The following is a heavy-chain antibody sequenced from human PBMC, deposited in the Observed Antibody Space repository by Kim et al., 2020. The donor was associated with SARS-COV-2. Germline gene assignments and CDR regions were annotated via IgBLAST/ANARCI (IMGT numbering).Heavy chain of an antibody. CDR3: ARTIAAWGGYFDY. V-gene: IGHV4-59*13. D-gene: IGHD6-13*01. CDR2: IYYSGST. CDR1: GGSISSYY. J-gene: IGHJ4*02. Sequence: SETLSLTCTVSGGSISSYYWSWIRQPPGKGLEWIGYIYYSGSTNYNPSLKSRVTISVDTSKNQFSLKLSSVTAADTAVYYCARTIAAWGGYFDYWGQGTLVTVSS.